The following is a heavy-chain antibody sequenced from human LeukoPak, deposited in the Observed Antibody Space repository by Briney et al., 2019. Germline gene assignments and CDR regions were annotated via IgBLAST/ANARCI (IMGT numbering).Heavy chain of an antibody. CDR1: GYTFTSYD. D-gene: IGHD3-10*01. CDR3: ARVPPLLWFGEPAFDI. V-gene: IGHV1-8*03. J-gene: IGHJ3*02. Sequence: GASVKVSCKASGYTFTSYDINWVRQATGQGLERMGWMNPNSGNTGYAQKFQGRVTITRNTSISTAYMELSSLRSEDTAVYYCARVPPLLWFGEPAFDIWGQGTMVTVSS. CDR2: MNPNSGNT.